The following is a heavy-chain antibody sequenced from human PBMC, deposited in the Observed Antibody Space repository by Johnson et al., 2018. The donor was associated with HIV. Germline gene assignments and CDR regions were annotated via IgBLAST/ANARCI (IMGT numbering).Heavy chain of an antibody. Sequence: QVQLVESGGGVVQPGRSLRLSCAASGFTFSSYAMHWVRQAPGKGLEWVAVISYDGSNKYYADSVKGRFTISRDNSKNTLYLQMNSLRAEDTAVYYCARALRMGDYYDIWGQGTMVTVSS. CDR1: GFTFSSYA. CDR2: ISYDGSNK. D-gene: IGHD3-10*01. J-gene: IGHJ3*02. CDR3: ARALRMGDYYDI. V-gene: IGHV3-30-3*01.